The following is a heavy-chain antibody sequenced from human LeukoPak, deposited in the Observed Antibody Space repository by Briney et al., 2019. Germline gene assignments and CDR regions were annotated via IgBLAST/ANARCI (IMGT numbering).Heavy chain of an antibody. CDR2: IRYDGSDK. Sequence: SGGSLRLSCAASGFTFSNFGMHWVRQAPGKGLEWAAFIRYDGSDKNYADSVKGRFSISRDNSKNTLYLEMNSLRAEDTAVYYCARNSSGRFDNWGQGTLVTVSS. J-gene: IGHJ4*02. V-gene: IGHV3-30*02. D-gene: IGHD6-19*01. CDR3: ARNSSGRFDN. CDR1: GFTFSNFG.